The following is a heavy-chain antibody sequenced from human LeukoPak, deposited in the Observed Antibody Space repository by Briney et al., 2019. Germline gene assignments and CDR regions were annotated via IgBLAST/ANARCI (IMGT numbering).Heavy chain of an antibody. V-gene: IGHV4-59*08. D-gene: IGHD2-2*02. J-gene: IGHJ4*02. CDR1: GGSVSSYS. CDR2: FYYSGST. Sequence: SSETLSLTCTVSGGSVSSYSWSWIRQPPGKGLEWIGYFYYSGSTNYNPSLKSRVTISVDTSKSQFSLNLTSVTPGDTAAYYCARTRSQAISAQYFDYWGQGTLVTVSS. CDR3: ARTRSQAISAQYFDY.